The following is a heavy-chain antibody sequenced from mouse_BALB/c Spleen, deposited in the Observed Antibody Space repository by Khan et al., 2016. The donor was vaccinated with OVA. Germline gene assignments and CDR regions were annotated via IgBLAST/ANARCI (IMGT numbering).Heavy chain of an antibody. D-gene: IGHD1-1*01. Sequence: QVQLQESGPELVKPGASVKISCTASGYTFSDYYINWVQQKPGTGLEWIGRINPGSGHTKYNEKFKGMATMTVDKSSSTAYMQLTSLTSEDTAVYLCARGGGYGNSLFDYWGQGTTLTVSA. CDR3: ARGGGYGNSLFDY. V-gene: IGHV1-84*02. CDR2: INPGSGHT. J-gene: IGHJ2*01. CDR1: GYTFSDYY.